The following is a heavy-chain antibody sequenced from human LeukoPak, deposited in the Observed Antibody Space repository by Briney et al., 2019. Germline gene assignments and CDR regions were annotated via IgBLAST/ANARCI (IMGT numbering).Heavy chain of an antibody. D-gene: IGHD3-22*01. CDR2: IRFDGSNT. CDR1: GFTFSSYG. CDR3: ARDRDPGYYDTNGYRRVNAFDI. V-gene: IGHV3-30*02. Sequence: PGGSLRLSCAASGFTFSSYGMHWVRQAPGKGLEWVAFIRFDGSNTYYADSVKGRFTISRDNSKNTLYLQMNSLRAEDTAVYYCARDRDPGYYDTNGYRRVNAFDIWGQGTMVTVSS. J-gene: IGHJ3*02.